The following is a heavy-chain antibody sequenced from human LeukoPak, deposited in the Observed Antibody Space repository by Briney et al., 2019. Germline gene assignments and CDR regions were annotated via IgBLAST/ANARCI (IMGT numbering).Heavy chain of an antibody. Sequence: SETLSLTCNVSGGSINDYYWSWIRQSAGKGLEWMGRIYSSGSTNDNPSLKSRVTLSVDTSKNQFSLKLRSVTAADTAVYFCARDGKWFGGHYYYMDVWGEGIMVTVS. CDR1: GGSINDYY. CDR3: ARDGKWFGGHYYYMDV. CDR2: IYSSGST. V-gene: IGHV4-4*07. D-gene: IGHD3-16*01. J-gene: IGHJ6*03.